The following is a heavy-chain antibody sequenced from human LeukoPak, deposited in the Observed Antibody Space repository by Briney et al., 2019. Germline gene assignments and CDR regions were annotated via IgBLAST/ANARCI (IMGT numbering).Heavy chain of an antibody. D-gene: IGHD5-24*01. J-gene: IGHJ4*02. CDR2: IAALTTDT. V-gene: IGHV3-23*01. CDR1: EFAFSSYV. CDR3: AKDFGDGYSF. Sequence: PGGSLRLSCAASEFAFSSYVLSWVRQAPGKGLEWVSTIAALTTDTYYADSVKGRFTISRDNSKNTLYLQMNSLRAEDTAVYYCAKDFGDGYSFWGQGTLVTVSS.